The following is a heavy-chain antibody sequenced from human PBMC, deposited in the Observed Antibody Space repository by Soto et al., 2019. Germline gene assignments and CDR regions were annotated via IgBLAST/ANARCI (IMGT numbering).Heavy chain of an antibody. D-gene: IGHD1-1*01. CDR1: GFTFSNSW. CDR3: AGGEDYFLTTGAGAYC. J-gene: IGHJ4*02. Sequence: EAQLVESGGGLVQPGGSLRLSCEASGFTFSNSWMTWVRQAPGKGLEWVANIKEDGTEYYYVDSVKGRFSISRDNSKNSLCVQMNSLRVEETNGHISAGGEDYFLTTGAGAYCWAQGNLVTVSS. CDR2: IKEDGTEY. V-gene: IGHV3-7*02.